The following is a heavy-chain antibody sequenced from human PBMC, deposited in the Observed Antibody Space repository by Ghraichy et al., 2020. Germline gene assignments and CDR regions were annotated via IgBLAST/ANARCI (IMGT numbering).Heavy chain of an antibody. CDR2: ISGSGGST. Sequence: GGSLRLSCAASGFTFSSYAMSWVRQAPGKGLEWVSAISGSGGSTYYADSVKGRFTISRDNSKNTLYLQMNSLRAEDTAVYYCAKDGGYCSGGSCYSNYWGQGTLVTVSS. V-gene: IGHV3-23*01. D-gene: IGHD2-15*01. J-gene: IGHJ4*02. CDR3: AKDGGYCSGGSCYSNY. CDR1: GFTFSSYA.